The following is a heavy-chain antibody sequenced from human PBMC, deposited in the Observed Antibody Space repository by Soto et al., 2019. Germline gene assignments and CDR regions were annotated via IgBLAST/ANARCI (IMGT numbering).Heavy chain of an antibody. CDR1: GGSFIAYY. Sequence: PSETLSLTCAVYGGSFIAYYCSCIRHAACKWREWIGEVNHSGSTNYNPSLKSRVTISIDTSKNQFSLKLSSVTAADTAVYYCARVRMTTATFYYYYAMDVWGQGTTVTVSS. J-gene: IGHJ6*02. V-gene: IGHV4-34*01. CDR2: VNHSGST. CDR3: ARVRMTTATFYYYYAMDV. D-gene: IGHD4-17*01.